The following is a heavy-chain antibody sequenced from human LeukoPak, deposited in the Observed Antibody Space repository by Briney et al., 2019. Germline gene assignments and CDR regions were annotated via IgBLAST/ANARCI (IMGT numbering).Heavy chain of an antibody. Sequence: SVKVSCKASGGTFSSYAISWVRQAPGQGLEWMGGIIPIFGTANYAQKFQGRVTITADESTSTAYMELSSLRSEDTAVYYCARVGVKIGRYGSGSYYDYWGQGTLVTVSS. CDR1: GGTFSSYA. CDR3: ARVGVKIGRYGSGSYYDY. CDR2: IIPIFGTA. J-gene: IGHJ4*02. V-gene: IGHV1-69*13. D-gene: IGHD3-10*01.